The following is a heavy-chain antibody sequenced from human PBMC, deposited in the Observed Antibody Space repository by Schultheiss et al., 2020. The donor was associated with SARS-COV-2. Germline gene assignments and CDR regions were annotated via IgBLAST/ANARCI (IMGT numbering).Heavy chain of an antibody. CDR1: GFTFDDYG. V-gene: IGHV3-30*03. CDR2: ISYDGSNK. CDR3: ARHCFYYDSPFGGYYFDY. Sequence: GGSLRLSCAASGFTFDDYGMSWVRQAPGKGLEWVAVISYDGSNKYYADSVKGRFTISRDNSKNTLYLQMNSLRAEDTAVYYCARHCFYYDSPFGGYYFDYWGQGTLVTVSS. D-gene: IGHD3-22*01. J-gene: IGHJ4*02.